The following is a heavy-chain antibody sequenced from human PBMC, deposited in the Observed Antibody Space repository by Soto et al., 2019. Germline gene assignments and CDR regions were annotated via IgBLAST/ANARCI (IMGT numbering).Heavy chain of an antibody. Sequence: LSLTCTVSGGSISSYYWSWIRQPPGKGLEWIGYIYYSGSTNYNPSLKSRVTISVDTSKNQFSLKLRSVTAADTAVYYCARGLWFGELPWYYFDYWGQGTLVTVSS. CDR3: ARGLWFGELPWYYFDY. J-gene: IGHJ4*02. D-gene: IGHD3-10*01. CDR1: GGSISSYY. CDR2: IYYSGST. V-gene: IGHV4-59*01.